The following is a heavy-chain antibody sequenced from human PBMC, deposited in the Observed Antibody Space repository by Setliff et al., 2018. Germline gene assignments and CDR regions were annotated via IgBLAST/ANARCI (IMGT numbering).Heavy chain of an antibody. Sequence: SETLSLTCAVYGGSFSGYYWSWIRQPPGKGLEWIGEINYSGSTNYNPSLKSRVTISVDTSKNQFSLKLSSVTAADTAVYYCARPLPTGYYDSSGYFDYWGQGTLVTVSS. V-gene: IGHV4-34*01. CDR2: INYSGST. D-gene: IGHD3-22*01. J-gene: IGHJ4*02. CDR3: ARPLPTGYYDSSGYFDY. CDR1: GGSFSGYY.